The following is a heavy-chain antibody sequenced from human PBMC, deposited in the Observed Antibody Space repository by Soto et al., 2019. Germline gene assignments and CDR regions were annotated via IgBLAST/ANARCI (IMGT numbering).Heavy chain of an antibody. CDR3: AREVEGSYSPAYF. J-gene: IGHJ4*02. CDR2: VSSYNGNT. CDR1: GYTFTDHG. D-gene: IGHD3-10*01. V-gene: IGHV1-18*01. Sequence: QVQLVQSGPEVKKPGASVTVSCKTSGYTFTDHGIDWVRQAPGQGLEWVGWVSSYNGNTNYAYNLKDRVIMTTDASTSTAYMELMGLRSDDTAVYYCAREVEGSYSPAYFWGQGTPVTVSS.